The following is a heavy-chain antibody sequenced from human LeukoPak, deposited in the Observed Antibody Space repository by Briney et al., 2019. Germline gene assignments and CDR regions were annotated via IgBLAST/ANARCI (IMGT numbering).Heavy chain of an antibody. J-gene: IGHJ4*02. V-gene: IGHV3-74*01. D-gene: IGHD3-9*01. CDR1: GFTFSSNW. CDR3: ARDFYWSIDS. Sequence: GGSLRLSCVVSGFTFSSNWMHWVRQAPGKGLEWVSRIKSDGISTSYADSVKGRFTIFSDNAKNTLYLQVNSLRAEDTAVYFCARDFYWSIDSWGQGTQVTVSS. CDR2: IKSDGIST.